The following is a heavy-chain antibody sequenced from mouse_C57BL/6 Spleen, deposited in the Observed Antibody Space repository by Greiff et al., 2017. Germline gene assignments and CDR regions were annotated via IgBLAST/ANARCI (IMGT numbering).Heavy chain of an antibody. CDR2: IYPSDSET. D-gene: IGHD2-3*01. J-gene: IGHJ3*01. V-gene: IGHV1-61*01. CDR1: GYTFTSYW. CDR3: ARRGTIYDGYYEAY. Sequence: QVHVKQPGAELVRPGSSVKLSCKASGYTFTSYWMDWVKQRPGQGLEWIGNIYPSDSETHYNQKFKDKATLTVDKSSSTAYMQLSSLTSEDSAVYYCARRGTIYDGYYEAYWGQGTLVTVSA.